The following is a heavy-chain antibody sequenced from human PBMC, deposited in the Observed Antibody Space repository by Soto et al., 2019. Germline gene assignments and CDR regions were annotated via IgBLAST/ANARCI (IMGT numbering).Heavy chain of an antibody. Sequence: GGSLRLSCTASGFTFDDYAVSWFRQAPGKGLEWVGFIRSKFHGGTTEYAPPVNGRFTVSRDDSKSIAYLQMDSLKTEDTGVYYCSRGAIRSSGSSWLNDYWGQGSLVTVSS. CDR2: IRSKFHGGTT. D-gene: IGHD3-22*01. V-gene: IGHV3-49*03. J-gene: IGHJ4*02. CDR3: SRGAIRSSGSSWLNDY. CDR1: GFTFDDYA.